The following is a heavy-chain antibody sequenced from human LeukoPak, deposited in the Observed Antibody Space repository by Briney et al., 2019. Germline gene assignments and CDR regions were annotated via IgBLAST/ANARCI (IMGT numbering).Heavy chain of an antibody. J-gene: IGHJ3*02. D-gene: IGHD3-22*01. CDR3: AKDRGRYYDSSGAFDI. Sequence: GGSLTLSCAASGFTFDDYAMHWARQVPGKGLEWVSGISWNSASIGYADSVKGRFTISRDNAKNSPYLQMNGLRGDDTAFYYCAKDRGRYYDSSGAFDIWGQGTLVTVSS. V-gene: IGHV3-9*01. CDR2: ISWNSASI. CDR1: GFTFDDYA.